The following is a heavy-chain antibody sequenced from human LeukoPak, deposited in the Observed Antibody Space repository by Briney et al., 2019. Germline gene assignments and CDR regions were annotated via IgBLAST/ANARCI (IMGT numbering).Heavy chain of an antibody. CDR2: INHSGST. J-gene: IGHJ5*02. D-gene: IGHD6-13*01. Sequence: SETLSLTCAVYGGSFSGYYWSWIRQPPGKGLEWIGEINHSGSTNYNPSLKSRVTTSVDTSKNQFSLKLSSVTAADTAVYYCAREVAAAGTGFDPWGQGTLVTVSS. CDR1: GGSFSGYY. CDR3: AREVAAAGTGFDP. V-gene: IGHV4-34*01.